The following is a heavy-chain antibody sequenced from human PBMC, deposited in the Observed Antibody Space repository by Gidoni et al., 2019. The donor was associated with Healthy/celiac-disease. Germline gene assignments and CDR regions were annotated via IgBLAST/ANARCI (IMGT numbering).Heavy chain of an antibody. CDR1: GFTFSSYA. CDR3: AKGYSPGGGIAAAVKFGYYGMDV. V-gene: IGHV3-23*01. J-gene: IGHJ6*02. CDR2: ISCSGGST. D-gene: IGHD6-13*01. Sequence: EVQLLESGGGLVQPGGSLRLSCAASGFTFSSYAMSWVRQAPGKGLEWVSAISCSGGSTDYADSVKGRFTVSRDNYKNTLSLQMNSLRAGDTAVYYCAKGYSPGGGIAAAVKFGYYGMDVWGQGTTVTVSS.